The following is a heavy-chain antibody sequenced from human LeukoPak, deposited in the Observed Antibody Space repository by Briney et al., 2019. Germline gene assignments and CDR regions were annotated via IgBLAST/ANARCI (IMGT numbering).Heavy chain of an antibody. J-gene: IGHJ4*02. Sequence: ASVTVSCKASGYTFTSYGISWVRQAPGQGLEWMGWISAYNGNTNYAQKLQGRVTMTTDTSTSTAYMELRSLRSDDTAVYYCAVDTAMVHSSNWGQGTLVTVSS. V-gene: IGHV1-18*01. CDR2: ISAYNGNT. D-gene: IGHD5-18*01. CDR1: GYTFTSYG. CDR3: AVDTAMVHSSN.